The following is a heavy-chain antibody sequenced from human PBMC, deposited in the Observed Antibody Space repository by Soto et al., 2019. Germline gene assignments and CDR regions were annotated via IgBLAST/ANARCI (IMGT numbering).Heavy chain of an antibody. CDR1: GFIFMNSG. V-gene: IGHV3-30*18. CDR3: AKESHYYDSSGYPPLHY. Sequence: GWSLRLSCAASGFIFMNSGMHWVRQAPGKGLEWVAVISDDGRSDYYADSVRGRLTISRDNSKNTVYLQVNSLREEDTAVYYCAKESHYYDSSGYPPLHYWGQGTLVTVSS. D-gene: IGHD3-22*01. J-gene: IGHJ4*02. CDR2: ISDDGRSD.